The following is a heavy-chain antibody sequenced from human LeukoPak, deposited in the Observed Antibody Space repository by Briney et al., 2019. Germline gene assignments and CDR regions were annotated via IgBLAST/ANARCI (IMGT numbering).Heavy chain of an antibody. D-gene: IGHD3-3*01. CDR1: GYTFTGYY. CDR2: INPNTGGT. J-gene: IGHJ4*02. V-gene: IGHV1-2*02. Sequence: ASVKVSCKASGYTFTGYYNHWVRQAPGQGLEWMGFINPNTGGTSYAQKFQARVTMTRDTSISTAYMELSGLRSDDTAVYYCARRYDFWSGYPTAFDYWGQGTLVTVSS. CDR3: ARRYDFWSGYPTAFDY.